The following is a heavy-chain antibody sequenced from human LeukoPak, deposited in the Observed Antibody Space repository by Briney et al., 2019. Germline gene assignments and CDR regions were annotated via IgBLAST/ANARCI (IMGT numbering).Heavy chain of an antibody. V-gene: IGHV4-4*07. CDR2: IHTGGST. CDR1: GGSIFTYY. D-gene: IGHD3-22*01. CDR3: ARIFDRDV. J-gene: IGHJ3*01. Sequence: SETLSLTCSLSGGSIFTYYWSWVRQPAGKGLEWIGRIHTGGSTNYSPSLKSRVTISLDTSKNQFSLKLASVTAADTAVYYCARIFDRDVWGQGTLVTVSS.